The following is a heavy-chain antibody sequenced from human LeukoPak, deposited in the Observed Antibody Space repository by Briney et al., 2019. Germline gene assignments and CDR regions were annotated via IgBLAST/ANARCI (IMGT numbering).Heavy chain of an antibody. CDR2: ISAYNGNT. D-gene: IGHD1-26*01. V-gene: IGHV1-18*01. Sequence: ASVKVSCKATGYTLSNSGITWARQAPGQGLEWMGWISAYNGNTNYAQKFQGRVTMTTDTSTSTAYMEVTRLRSDDTAVYYCASGVRWDFDYWGQGTLVTVSS. CDR1: GYTLSNSG. CDR3: ASGVRWDFDY. J-gene: IGHJ4*02.